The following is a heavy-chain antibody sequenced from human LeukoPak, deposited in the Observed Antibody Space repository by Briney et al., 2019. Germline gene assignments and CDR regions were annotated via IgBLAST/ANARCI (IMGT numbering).Heavy chain of an antibody. CDR3: ARTLSSSWFNPFDY. CDR2: INWNGGST. D-gene: IGHD6-13*01. J-gene: IGHJ4*02. Sequence: GGSLRLSCAASGFTFDDYGMSWVRQAPGKGLEWVSGINWNGGSTGYADSVKGRFTISRDNAKNSLYLQMNSLRAEDTALYHCARTLSSSWFNPFDYWGQGTLVTVSS. CDR1: GFTFDDYG. V-gene: IGHV3-20*01.